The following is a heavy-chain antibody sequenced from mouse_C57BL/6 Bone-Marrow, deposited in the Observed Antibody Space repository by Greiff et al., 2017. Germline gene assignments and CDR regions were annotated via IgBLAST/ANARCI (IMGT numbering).Heavy chain of an antibody. V-gene: IGHV1-56*01. Sequence: QVQLQQSGPELVRPGASVKISCKAPGYTFTSHWMQWVRQRPGQGLEWIGEIFPGSGSTYYNETFKGKATLPVDTSSSTAYMQLSSLTSEDSAVYFCARGYDYDVEFAYWGQGTLVTVSA. CDR1: GYTFTSHW. CDR2: IFPGSGST. D-gene: IGHD2-4*01. CDR3: ARGYDYDVEFAY. J-gene: IGHJ3*01.